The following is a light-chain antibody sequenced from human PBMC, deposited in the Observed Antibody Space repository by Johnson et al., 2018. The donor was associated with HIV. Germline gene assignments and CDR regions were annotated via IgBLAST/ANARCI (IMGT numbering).Light chain of an antibody. CDR3: GTWDSSLSAGIV. Sequence: QSVLTQPPSVSAAPGQKVTISCSGSSSNIGNNYVSWYQQFPGTAPKLLIYENNKRPSGIPDRFSGSKSGTSATLGITGLQTGDEADYYCGTWDSSLSAGIVFGTGTKVTVL. J-gene: IGLJ1*01. V-gene: IGLV1-51*02. CDR2: ENN. CDR1: SSNIGNNY.